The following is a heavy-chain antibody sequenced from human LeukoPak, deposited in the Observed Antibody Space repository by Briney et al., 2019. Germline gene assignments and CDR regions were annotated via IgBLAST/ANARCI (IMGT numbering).Heavy chain of an antibody. D-gene: IGHD3-10*01. CDR2: IHSDGSSK. CDR3: GYFGSGSSYTPDS. Sequence: QSGGSLTLSCAASGFRFSSYGMHWVRQAPGKGLVWVAYIHSDGSSKYTDSVKGRFTISRDNSKNTLNLKMNSLRNGDTALYYCGYFGSGSSYTPDSWGQGTLVTVSS. CDR1: GFRFSSYG. V-gene: IGHV3-30*02. J-gene: IGHJ5*01.